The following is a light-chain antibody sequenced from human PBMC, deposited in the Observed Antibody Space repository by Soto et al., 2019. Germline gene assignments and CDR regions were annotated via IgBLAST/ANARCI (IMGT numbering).Light chain of an antibody. CDR2: GAS. CDR3: QQYDRSPRT. J-gene: IGKJ5*01. V-gene: IGKV3-20*01. CDR1: QTFTTSS. Sequence: EIVLTQSPGTLSLSPGERATLSCRASQTFTTSSLALYQQKPGQAPRLLISGASNRATGIPDRFSGSGSGTDFTLTISRLEPEDFVVYYCQQYDRSPRTFGQGTRLEIK.